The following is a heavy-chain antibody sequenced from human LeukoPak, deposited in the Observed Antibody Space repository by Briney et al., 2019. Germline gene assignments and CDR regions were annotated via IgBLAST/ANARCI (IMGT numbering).Heavy chain of an antibody. CDR2: IFSSGTT. CDR3: ARDLYGYASDWYGGYYFDD. Sequence: PPETLSHTCTQSRDSITGYYWSWIWQHAEEGLEWMSHIFSSGTTNYNPSLKSRVTMSVDRSKNQLSLNLDSATAADTGLYHCARDLYGYASDWYGGYYFDDWGQGTLVTVS. J-gene: IGHJ4*02. V-gene: IGHV4-4*07. D-gene: IGHD2-2*01. CDR1: RDSITGYY.